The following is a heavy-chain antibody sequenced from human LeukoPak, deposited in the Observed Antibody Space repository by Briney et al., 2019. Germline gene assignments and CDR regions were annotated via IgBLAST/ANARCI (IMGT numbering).Heavy chain of an antibody. D-gene: IGHD2-2*01. CDR1: GYSFTSYW. Sequence: GESLKISCKGSGYSFTSYWIGWMRHMPGKGLEWMGIIYPGDADTRYSPSFQGHVTISADKAISTAYLQWSSLKASDTAMYYCARNGGQMLLGAFDIWGQGTMVTVSS. J-gene: IGHJ3*02. CDR3: ARNGGQMLLGAFDI. V-gene: IGHV5-51*01. CDR2: IYPGDADT.